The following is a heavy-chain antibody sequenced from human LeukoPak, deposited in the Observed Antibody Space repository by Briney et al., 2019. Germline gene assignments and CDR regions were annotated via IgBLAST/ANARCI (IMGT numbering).Heavy chain of an antibody. CDR1: GFTFSNYA. CDR3: ARDRGQWELLDWFDP. CDR2: ISYDGSNK. J-gene: IGHJ5*02. Sequence: GGSLRLSCAASGFTFSNYALHWVRQAPGKGLEWVAVISYDGSNKYYADSVKGRFPISRDNSKNTLYLQMNSLRAEDTAVYYCARDRGQWELLDWFDPWGQGTLVTVSS. V-gene: IGHV3-30*04. D-gene: IGHD1-26*01.